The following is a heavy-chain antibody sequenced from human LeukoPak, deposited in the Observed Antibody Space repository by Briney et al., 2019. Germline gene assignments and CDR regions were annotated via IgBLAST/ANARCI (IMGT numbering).Heavy chain of an antibody. J-gene: IGHJ5*02. D-gene: IGHD2-21*02. Sequence: PSQTLSLTCAVSGDSISSGAFYWSWIRQAPGKGPEWIGNIYRGRTRFNPSLTSRVTISLDMSKSQVSLNLTSVTAADTAIYYCAGEGEYGDSYSWGQGTLVVVSA. V-gene: IGHV4-30-2*01. CDR1: GDSISSGAFY. CDR3: AGEGEYGDSYS. CDR2: IYRGRT.